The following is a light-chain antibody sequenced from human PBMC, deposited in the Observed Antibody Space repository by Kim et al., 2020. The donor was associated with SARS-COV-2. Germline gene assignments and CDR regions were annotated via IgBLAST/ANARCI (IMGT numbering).Light chain of an antibody. CDR1: QNIVNY. CDR3: QQSYSPTQIT. CDR2: GAS. Sequence: SVGDRVIISCRASQNIVNYLKWYQWKPGKAPKLLISGASSRHSGAPSRFSGSGSGTDFTLTISTVLPEDVATYYCQQSYSPTQITFGQGTRLEIK. J-gene: IGKJ5*01. V-gene: IGKV1-39*01.